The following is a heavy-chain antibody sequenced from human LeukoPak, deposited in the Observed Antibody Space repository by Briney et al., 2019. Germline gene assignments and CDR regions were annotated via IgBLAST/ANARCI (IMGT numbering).Heavy chain of an antibody. V-gene: IGHV1-69*05. Sequence: ASVKVSCKASGGTFSSYAISWVRQAPGQGLEWMGRIIPIFGTANYAQKFQGRVTITTDESTSTAYMELSSLRSDDTAVYYCARVPFIAASDYWGQGTLVTVSS. J-gene: IGHJ4*02. CDR1: GGTFSSYA. D-gene: IGHD6-6*01. CDR2: IIPIFGTA. CDR3: ARVPFIAASDY.